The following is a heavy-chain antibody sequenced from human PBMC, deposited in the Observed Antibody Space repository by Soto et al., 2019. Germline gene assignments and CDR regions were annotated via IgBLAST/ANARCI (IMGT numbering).Heavy chain of an antibody. J-gene: IGHJ4*02. CDR1: GYTFTSYA. V-gene: IGHV1-3*05. Sequence: QVQLVQSGAEEKKPGASVKVSCKASGYTFTSYAMHWVRQAPGQRLEWMGWINAGNGNTKYSQKFQGRVTITRDTSASTAYMELSSLRSEDTAVYYCARDGENYYDSSGYPGDYWGQGTLVTVSS. CDR3: ARDGENYYDSSGYPGDY. D-gene: IGHD3-22*01. CDR2: INAGNGNT.